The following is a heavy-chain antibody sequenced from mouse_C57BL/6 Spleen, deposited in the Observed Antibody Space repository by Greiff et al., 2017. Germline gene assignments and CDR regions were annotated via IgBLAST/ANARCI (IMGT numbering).Heavy chain of an antibody. V-gene: IGHV1-80*01. D-gene: IGHD2-5*01. Sequence: QVQLKESGAELVKPGASVKISCKASGYAFSSYWMNWVKQRPGKGLEWIGQIYPGDGDTNYNGKFKGKATLTADKSSSTAYMQLSSLTSEDSAVYFCARSEYSNYDYAMDYWGQGTSVTVSS. CDR2: IYPGDGDT. CDR1: GYAFSSYW. CDR3: ARSEYSNYDYAMDY. J-gene: IGHJ4*01.